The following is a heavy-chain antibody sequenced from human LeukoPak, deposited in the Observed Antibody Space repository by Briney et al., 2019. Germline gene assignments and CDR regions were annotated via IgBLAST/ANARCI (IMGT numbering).Heavy chain of an antibody. CDR2: INHSGST. J-gene: IGHJ3*02. CDR1: GESFSNYY. D-gene: IGHD3-22*01. Sequence: SETLSLTCAVYGESFSNYYRSWIRQPPGKGLEWIGEINHSGSTNYNPSLKSRVTISIDTSKNQFSLKLSSVTAADTAVYYCAGDSSGYYRFVAFDIWGQGQWSPSLQ. CDR3: AGDSSGYYRFVAFDI. V-gene: IGHV4-34*01.